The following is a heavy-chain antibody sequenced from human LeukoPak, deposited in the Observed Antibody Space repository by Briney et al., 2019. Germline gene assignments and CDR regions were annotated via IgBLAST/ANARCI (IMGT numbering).Heavy chain of an antibody. CDR1: GGSISSYY. CDR3: ASQKLLYYFDY. D-gene: IGHD4-23*01. CDR2: IYYSGST. Sequence: SETLSLTCTVSGGSISSYYWSWIRQPPGKGLEWIGYIYYSGSTNYNPSLKSRVTISVDTSKNQFSLKLSSVTAADTAVYYCASQKLLYYFDYWGQGTLVTVSS. J-gene: IGHJ4*02. V-gene: IGHV4-59*01.